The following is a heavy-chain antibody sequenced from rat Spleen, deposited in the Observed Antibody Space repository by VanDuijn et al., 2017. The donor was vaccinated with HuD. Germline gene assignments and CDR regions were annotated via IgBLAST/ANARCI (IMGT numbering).Heavy chain of an antibody. CDR1: GFTFSDYY. CDR3: ARPAGYGYNLNWFGY. J-gene: IGHJ3*01. CDR2: ISTTGGST. D-gene: IGHD1-9*01. V-gene: IGHV5-25*01. Sequence: EVQLVESGGALVQPGRSLKLSCAASGFTFSDYYMAWVRQAPTKGLEWVATISTTGGSTYYRDSVKGRFTVSRDNAKSTLYLQMDSLRSEDTATYYCARPAGYGYNLNWFGYWGQGTLVTVSS.